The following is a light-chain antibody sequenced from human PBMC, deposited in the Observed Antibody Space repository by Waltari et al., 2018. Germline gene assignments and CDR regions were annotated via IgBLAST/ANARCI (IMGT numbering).Light chain of an antibody. CDR2: AAS. Sequence: DIQMTQSPSSLSASVGDRVTIPCRASQSISSYLNCSHHKPWKAPKLLIYAASSLQSGVPSRFSGSGSGTDFSPTISSLQPADFATYYCQQSYSTPWTFGQGTKVEIK. V-gene: IGKV1-39*01. CDR3: QQSYSTPWT. J-gene: IGKJ1*01. CDR1: QSISSY.